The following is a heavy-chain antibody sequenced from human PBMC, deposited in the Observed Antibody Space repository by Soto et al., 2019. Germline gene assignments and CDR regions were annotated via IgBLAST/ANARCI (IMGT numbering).Heavy chain of an antibody. CDR3: ARDKGDGSGSYYGY. V-gene: IGHV1-18*01. CDR2: ISAYNGNT. D-gene: IGHD3-10*01. J-gene: IGHJ4*02. CDR1: GYTFTSYG. Sequence: QVQLVQSGAEVKKPGASVKVACKASGYTFTSYGINWVRQAPGQGLEWMGWISAYNGNTNYAQKLQGRVTMTTDTSTSTAYMEMRSLRSDDTAVFYCARDKGDGSGSYYGYWGQGTLVTVSS.